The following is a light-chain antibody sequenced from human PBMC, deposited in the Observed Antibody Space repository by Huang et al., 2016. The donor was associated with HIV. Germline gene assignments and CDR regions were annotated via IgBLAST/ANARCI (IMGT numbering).Light chain of an antibody. J-gene: IGKJ2*01. V-gene: IGKV3-15*01. Sequence: EIVMTQSPATLSVSPGERATLSCRASQSVSSNLAWYQQKPGQAPRLLIYGASTRATVIPARFSGSGSGTEFTLTISSLQSEDFAVYYCQQYNNWPPKYTFGQGTKLEIK. CDR3: QQYNNWPPKYT. CDR1: QSVSSN. CDR2: GAS.